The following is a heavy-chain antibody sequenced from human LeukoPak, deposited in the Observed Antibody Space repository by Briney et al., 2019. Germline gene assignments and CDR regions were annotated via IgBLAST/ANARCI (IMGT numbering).Heavy chain of an antibody. J-gene: IGHJ4*02. CDR2: IRYDGSNK. CDR1: GFTFSSYA. Sequence: GGSLRLSCAASGFTFSSYAMSWVRQAPGKGLEWVAFIRYDGSNKYYADSVKGRFTISRDNSKNTLYLQMNSLRAEDTAVYYCANDYYDSSGLSDYWGQGTLVTVSS. D-gene: IGHD3-22*01. V-gene: IGHV3-30*02. CDR3: ANDYYDSSGLSDY.